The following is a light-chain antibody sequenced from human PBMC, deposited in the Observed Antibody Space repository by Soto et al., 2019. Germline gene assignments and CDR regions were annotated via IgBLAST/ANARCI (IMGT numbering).Light chain of an antibody. CDR3: SSYRSGSTTVV. CDR2: DVT. V-gene: IGLV2-14*03. Sequence: QSVLTQPASVSGSPGQSITISCTGTTNDIAVYSYVAWYQQHPGKTPNLMIYDVTTRPSGVSGRFSGSKSGYTASLPISGLQAEDEAMYYCSSYRSGSTTVVFGGWTKLTVL. CDR1: TNDIAVYSY. J-gene: IGLJ3*02.